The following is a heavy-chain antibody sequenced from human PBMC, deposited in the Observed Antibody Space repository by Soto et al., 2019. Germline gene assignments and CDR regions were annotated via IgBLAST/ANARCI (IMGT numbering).Heavy chain of an antibody. CDR3: TPDDAIQKWSTADY. D-gene: IGHD2-15*01. CDR2: IRSNSDGGTP. Sequence: GGSLRLSCTASGFIFSDAWMSWIRQAPGGGLEWIARIRSNSDGGTPDYAAPVKGRFSISRDDSKKMLYLQMDSLKSEDTAVYYCTPDDAIQKWSTADYWGQGTLVTVSS. V-gene: IGHV3-15*01. CDR1: GFIFSDAW. J-gene: IGHJ4*02.